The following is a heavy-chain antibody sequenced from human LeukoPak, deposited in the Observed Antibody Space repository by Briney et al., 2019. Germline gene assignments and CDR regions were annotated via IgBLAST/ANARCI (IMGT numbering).Heavy chain of an antibody. CDR2: IWYDGGNK. CDR3: AREGPYYYDSSGYYPAAFDI. Sequence: PGGSVGPSGAARGVGLGSNGRWSARQAPGKGLGWVAVIWYDGGNKYYADSVKGRFTISRDNSKNTLYLQMNSLRAEDTAVYYCAREGPYYYDSSGYYPAAFDIWGQGTMVTVSS. V-gene: IGHV3-33*01. D-gene: IGHD3-22*01. CDR1: GVGLGSNG. J-gene: IGHJ3*02.